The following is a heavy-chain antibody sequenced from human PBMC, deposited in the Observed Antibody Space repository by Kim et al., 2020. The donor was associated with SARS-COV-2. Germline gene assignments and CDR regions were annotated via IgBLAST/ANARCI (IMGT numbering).Heavy chain of an antibody. Sequence: TKYSQKFQGRGTITRDTSASTAYMELSSLRSEDTAVYYCARGVTSLSLAYWGQGTLVTVSS. V-gene: IGHV1-3*01. CDR3: ARGVTSLSLAY. CDR2: T. J-gene: IGHJ4*02. D-gene: IGHD3-10*01.